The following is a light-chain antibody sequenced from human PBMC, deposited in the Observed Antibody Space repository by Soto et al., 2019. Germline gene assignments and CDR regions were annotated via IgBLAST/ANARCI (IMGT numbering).Light chain of an antibody. V-gene: IGKV1-17*03. Sequence: DIQMTQSPSAMSASVGDRVTITCRASQGISNYLAWFQQKPGKVPKLLIYDASSLESGVPQRFSGSGSGTEFTLTISSLQTDDFSTYYCQQYHSYWTFGQGTKGDIK. CDR1: QGISNY. CDR3: QQYHSYWT. J-gene: IGKJ1*01. CDR2: DAS.